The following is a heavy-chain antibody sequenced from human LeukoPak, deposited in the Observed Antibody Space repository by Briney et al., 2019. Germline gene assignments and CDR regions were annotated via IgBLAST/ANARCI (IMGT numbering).Heavy chain of an antibody. CDR3: ARGFYYYYGMDV. CDR2: IIPIFGTA. CDR1: GGTFSSYA. J-gene: IGHJ6*02. Sequence: SVNVSCKASGGTFSSYAISWVRQAPGQGLEWMGGIIPIFGTANYAQKFQGRVTITADESTSTAYMELSSLRSEDTAVYYCARGFYYYYGMDVWGQGTTVTVSS. V-gene: IGHV1-69*13.